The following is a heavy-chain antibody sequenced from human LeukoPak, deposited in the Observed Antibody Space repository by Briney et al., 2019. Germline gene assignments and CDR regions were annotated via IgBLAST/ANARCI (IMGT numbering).Heavy chain of an antibody. J-gene: IGHJ6*02. CDR3: AREAVPYTYYYGMDV. CDR1: GYTFTNYY. CDR2: INPSGDST. V-gene: IGHV1-46*01. Sequence: ASVKVSCKASGYTFTNYYMHWVRQAPGQGREWMGIINPSGDSTSYAQKFQSRVTMTRDTSTSTVYMELSSLRSEDTAVYYCAREAVPYTYYYGMDVWGQGTTVTVSS.